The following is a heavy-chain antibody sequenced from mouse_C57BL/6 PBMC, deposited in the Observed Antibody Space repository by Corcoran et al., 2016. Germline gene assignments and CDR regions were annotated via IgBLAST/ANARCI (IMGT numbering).Heavy chain of an antibody. D-gene: IGHD1-1*01. Sequence: EVQLQQSGPELVKPGASVKISCKASGYTFTDYYMNWVKQSHGKSLEWIGDINPNNGGTSYNQKFKGKATLTVDKSSSTAYMELRSLTSEDSAVYYCASGVHYYCSSYGFAYWGQGTLVTVS. V-gene: IGHV1-26*01. CDR1: GYTFTDYY. J-gene: IGHJ3*01. CDR3: ASGVHYYCSSYGFAY. CDR2: INPNNGGT.